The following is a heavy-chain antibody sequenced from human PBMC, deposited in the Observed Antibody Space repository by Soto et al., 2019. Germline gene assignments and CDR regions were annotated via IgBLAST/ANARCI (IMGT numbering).Heavy chain of an antibody. V-gene: IGHV3-7*02. CDR1: GFTFSSYW. CDR2: IKQDGSET. D-gene: IGHD6-19*01. J-gene: IGHJ4*02. CDR3: AGRAVAD. Sequence: EVQLVASGGDLVQPGGSLRLSCAASGFTFSSYWMRWVRQAPGKGLEWVSDIKQDGSETYYVDSVKGRFTISRDNAKKSVYPQMDSLTIEVAAGYYSAGRAVADWGQGTLVTVS.